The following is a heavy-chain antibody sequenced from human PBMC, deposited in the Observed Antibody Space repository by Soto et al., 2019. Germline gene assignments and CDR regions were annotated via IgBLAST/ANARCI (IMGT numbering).Heavy chain of an antibody. J-gene: IGHJ6*02. V-gene: IGHV3-73*02. Sequence: EVQLVESGGGLVHPGGSLKLSCAASGFPFNGSAMHWVRQASGKGLEWVCRIRSKPNNYATAYAASLKGRFTISRDDSKNTADLQMNSLKTEDTAVYYCAGDFYYNMDVWGQGTTVTVSS. CDR3: AGDFYYNMDV. CDR1: GFPFNGSA. CDR2: IRSKPNNYAT.